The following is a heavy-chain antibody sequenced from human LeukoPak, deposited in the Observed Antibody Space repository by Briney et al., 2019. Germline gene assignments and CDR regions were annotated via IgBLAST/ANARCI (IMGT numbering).Heavy chain of an antibody. CDR2: IYTSGST. CDR1: VGSIISYY. D-gene: IGHD1-26*01. CDR3: ARDGYSGSYYYAFDI. Sequence: PSETLSLTCTVSVGSIISYYWGWIRQPAGKGLEWIGRIYTSGSTNYNPSLKSRVTMSVDTSKNQFSLKLSSVTAADTAVYYCARDGYSGSYYYAFDIWGQGTMVTVSS. J-gene: IGHJ3*02. V-gene: IGHV4-4*07.